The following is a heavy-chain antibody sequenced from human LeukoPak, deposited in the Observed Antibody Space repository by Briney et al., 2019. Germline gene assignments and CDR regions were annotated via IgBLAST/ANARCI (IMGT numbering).Heavy chain of an antibody. CDR1: GFTFSNHW. CDR3: ARVLDYGWFDP. D-gene: IGHD3-16*01. Sequence: QPGGSLKLSCAASGFTFSNHWMGWVRPAPGKGLEWVANIKEDGTTIYYVDSVKGRFTISRDNAKNSLYLQMNSVRDEDTAVYYCARVLDYGWFDPWGQGTLVAVSS. V-gene: IGHV3-7*01. J-gene: IGHJ5*02. CDR2: IKEDGTTI.